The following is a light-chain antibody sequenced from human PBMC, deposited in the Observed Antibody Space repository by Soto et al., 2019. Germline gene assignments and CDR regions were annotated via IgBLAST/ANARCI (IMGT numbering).Light chain of an antibody. V-gene: IGLV4-60*03. Sequence: QLVLTQSSSASASLGSSVKLTCTLSSGHSSYIIAWHQQQPGKAPRYLMKLEGSGSYNKGSGVPDRFSGSSSGADRYLTISNLQSEDVGDYYCETWDSNTLVVFGGGTKLTVL. CDR2: LEGSGSY. CDR3: ETWDSNTLVV. J-gene: IGLJ2*01. CDR1: SGHSSYI.